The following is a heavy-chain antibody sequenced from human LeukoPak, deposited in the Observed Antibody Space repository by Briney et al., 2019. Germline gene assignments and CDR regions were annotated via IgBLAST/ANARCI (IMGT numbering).Heavy chain of an antibody. D-gene: IGHD5-18*01. Sequence: ASVKVSCKASGYTFTGYYMHWVRQAPGQGLEWMGWINPNSGGTNYAQKFQGRVTITRNTSISTAYMELSSLRSEDTAVYYCARDDRYSYGYDFDYWGQGTLVTVSS. V-gene: IGHV1-2*02. CDR2: INPNSGGT. J-gene: IGHJ4*02. CDR3: ARDDRYSYGYDFDY. CDR1: GYTFTGYY.